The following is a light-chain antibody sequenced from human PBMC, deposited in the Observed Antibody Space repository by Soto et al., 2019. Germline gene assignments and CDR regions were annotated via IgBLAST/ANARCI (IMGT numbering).Light chain of an antibody. CDR1: QSITTY. J-gene: IGKJ1*01. CDR2: AAS. V-gene: IGKV1-39*01. CDR3: QQSYSAPPT. Sequence: DIQMTHSPSSLSASVGDRVTVTCRASQSITTYLNWYQQKPGKAPKLLIYAASRLQRGVPSRFSGSGSGTDFTLTISSLQPEDFAAYYCQQSYSAPPTFGLGTKVDIK.